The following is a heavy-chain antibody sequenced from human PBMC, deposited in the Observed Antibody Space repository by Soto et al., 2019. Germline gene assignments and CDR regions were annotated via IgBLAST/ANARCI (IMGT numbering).Heavy chain of an antibody. CDR1: GFTFISYA. CDR3: ARPVSGGSYLFDY. D-gene: IGHD1-26*01. V-gene: IGHV3-23*01. Sequence: VGSLRLSCAASGFTFISYAMSWVRQAPGKGLEWVSAISGSGGSTHYADSVKGRFTITRDTSASTAYMELSSLISEDTAVYYCARPVSGGSYLFDYWGQGTLVTVSS. J-gene: IGHJ4*02. CDR2: ISGSGGST.